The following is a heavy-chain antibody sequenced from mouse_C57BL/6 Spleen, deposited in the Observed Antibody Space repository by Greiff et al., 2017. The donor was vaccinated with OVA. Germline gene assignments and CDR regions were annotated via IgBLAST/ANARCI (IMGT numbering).Heavy chain of an antibody. D-gene: IGHD3-3*01. J-gene: IGHJ4*01. V-gene: IGHV5-4*01. CDR3: AREGTYYAMDY. CDR2: ISDGGSYT. CDR1: GFTFSSYA. Sequence: EVKVVESGGGLVKPGGSLKLSCAASGFTFSSYAMSWVRQTPEKRLEWVATISDGGSYTYYPDNVKGRFTISRDNAKNNLYLQMSHLKSEDTAMYYCAREGTYYAMDYWGQGTSVTVSS.